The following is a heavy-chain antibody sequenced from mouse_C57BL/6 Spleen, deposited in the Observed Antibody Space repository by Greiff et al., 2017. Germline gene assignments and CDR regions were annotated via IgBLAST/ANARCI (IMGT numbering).Heavy chain of an antibody. Sequence: VQLQQSGPELVKPGASVKISCKASGYAFSSSWMNWVKQRPGKGLEWIGRIYPGDGDTNYNGKFKGKATLTADKSSSTAYMQLSSLTSEDSAVYFCARRIYYDYDGFDYWGQGTTLTVSS. D-gene: IGHD2-4*01. CDR3: ARRIYYDYDGFDY. V-gene: IGHV1-82*01. J-gene: IGHJ2*01. CDR1: GYAFSSSW. CDR2: IYPGDGDT.